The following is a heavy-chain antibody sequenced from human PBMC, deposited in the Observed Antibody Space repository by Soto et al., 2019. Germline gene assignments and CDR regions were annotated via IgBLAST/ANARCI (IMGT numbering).Heavy chain of an antibody. V-gene: IGHV3-33*05. CDR3: ARWGTTGGLDV. CDR1: GFTFRSYV. Sequence: QVQLVESGGGVVQPGTSLRLSCVGSGFTFRSYVIHWVRQAPGKGLEWVALTSYDGSNNFYGDSVKGRFTISRHNSRNPVELQLDSLNFEDTALYYCARWGTTGGLDVWGQGTLVSVSS. D-gene: IGHD3-16*01. J-gene: IGHJ4*02. CDR2: TSYDGSNN.